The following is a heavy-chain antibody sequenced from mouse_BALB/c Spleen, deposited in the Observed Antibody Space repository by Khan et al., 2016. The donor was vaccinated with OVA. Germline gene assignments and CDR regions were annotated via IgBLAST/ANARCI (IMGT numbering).Heavy chain of an antibody. CDR1: GYSFTGYF. D-gene: IGHD1-1*01. V-gene: IGHV1-20*02. CDR2: INPPLGET. Sequence: VQLKESGPELVKPGASVKISCKASGYSFTGYFMNWVMQSHGKSLEWIGRINPPLGETLYNQKFKGKATLTVDESSRTAHMELRSLASEDSAVYYCARKNGSDFDYWGQGTTPQVSS. CDR3: ARKNGSDFDY. J-gene: IGHJ2*01.